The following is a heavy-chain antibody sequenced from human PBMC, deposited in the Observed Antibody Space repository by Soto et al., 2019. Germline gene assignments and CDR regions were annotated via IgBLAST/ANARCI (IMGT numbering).Heavy chain of an antibody. D-gene: IGHD2-21*01. Sequence: PGGSLRLSCAASGLSFSSYWMSWVRQAPGKGLEWVANIKKDGSDKFYVESVKGRITISRDNARNSLYLQMNSLRVEDTAVYYCAGGRDGYNCGSDCWGQGTLVTVSA. V-gene: IGHV3-7*02. CDR2: IKKDGSDK. CDR3: AGGRDGYNCGSDC. J-gene: IGHJ4*02. CDR1: GLSFSSYW.